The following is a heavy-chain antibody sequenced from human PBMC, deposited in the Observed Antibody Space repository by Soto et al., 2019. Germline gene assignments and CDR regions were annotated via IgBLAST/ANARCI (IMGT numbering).Heavy chain of an antibody. D-gene: IGHD2-2*01. CDR2: IYHGGIT. Sequence: SETLSLTCAVSGYSISTGFNWAWIRQPPGKGLEWIGSIYHGGITYYNLSLKSRVTISSDASKDQIYLRLSSVTAADTARYYWARDWGTGFYQLDSWGQGTLVTVSS. CDR3: ARDWGTGFYQLDS. J-gene: IGHJ4*02. CDR1: GYSISTGFN. V-gene: IGHV4-38-2*02.